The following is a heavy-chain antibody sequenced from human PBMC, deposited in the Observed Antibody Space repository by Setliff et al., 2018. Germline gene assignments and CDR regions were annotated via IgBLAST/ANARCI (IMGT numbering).Heavy chain of an antibody. D-gene: IGHD4-4*01. CDR3: ARGPNSNYEGAFDI. J-gene: IGHJ3*02. CDR2: INHSGST. V-gene: IGHV4-34*01. Sequence: SETLSLTCAVYGGSFSGYYWSWIRQPPGKGLEWIGEINHSGSTNYNPSLKSRVTISVDTSKNQFSLKLSSVTAADTAVYYCARGPNSNYEGAFDIWGQGTTVTVSS. CDR1: GGSFSGYY.